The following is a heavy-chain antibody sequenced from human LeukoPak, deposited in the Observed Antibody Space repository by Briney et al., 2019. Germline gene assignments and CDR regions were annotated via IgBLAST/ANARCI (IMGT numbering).Heavy chain of an antibody. D-gene: IGHD2-15*01. V-gene: IGHV3-48*04. CDR3: ARAGKWSGLDY. Sequence: GGSLRLSCAASGFTFSSYSMNWVRQAPGKGLEWVSYISSSSSTIYYADSVKGRFTISRDNAKNSLYLQMNSLRAEDTAVYYCARAGKWSGLDYWGQGTLVTVSS. J-gene: IGHJ4*02. CDR2: ISSSSSTI. CDR1: GFTFSSYS.